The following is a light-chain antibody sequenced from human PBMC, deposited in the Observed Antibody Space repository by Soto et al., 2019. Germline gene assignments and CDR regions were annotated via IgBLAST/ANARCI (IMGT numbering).Light chain of an antibody. J-gene: IGKJ5*01. CDR2: AAS. CDR3: QQYNEWPPFT. CDR1: HFINSW. Sequence: DIQMAQSPSSVSSSVGDIFTITCRSSHFINSWLAWYQQKPGKAPNLLIYAASSVQSGVPSRFSGSGSGTEFTLTISSLQPEDSAVYYCQQYNEWPPFTFGQGTRLEIK. V-gene: IGKV1-12*01.